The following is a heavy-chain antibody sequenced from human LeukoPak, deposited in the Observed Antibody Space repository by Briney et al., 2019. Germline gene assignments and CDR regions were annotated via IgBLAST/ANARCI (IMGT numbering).Heavy chain of an antibody. CDR2: IYSGGDT. Sequence: GGSLRLSCAASRFTASSDYMSWVRQAPGKGLGWVSIIYSGGDTYYADSVKGRFTISRDNSKRTLYIQMNSMRAEDTAVYYCARDRYSTIFGGWGQGTLVTVSS. CDR3: ARDRYSTIFGG. V-gene: IGHV3-66*02. D-gene: IGHD3-3*01. CDR1: RFTASSDY. J-gene: IGHJ4*02.